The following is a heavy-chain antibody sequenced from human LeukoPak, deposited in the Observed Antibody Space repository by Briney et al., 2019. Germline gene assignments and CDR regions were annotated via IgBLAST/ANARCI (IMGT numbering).Heavy chain of an antibody. D-gene: IGHD3-16*02. J-gene: IGHJ4*02. CDR1: GFTFNNYG. CDR2: ISGSGGST. CDR3: AKLYVWGSYRPYYFDY. Sequence: PGGTLRLSCAASGFTFNNYGMNWVRQAPGKGLEWVSAISGSGGSTYYADSVKGRFTISGDNSKNTLYLQMNSLRAEDTAVYYCAKLYVWGSYRPYYFDYWGQGTLVTVSS. V-gene: IGHV3-23*01.